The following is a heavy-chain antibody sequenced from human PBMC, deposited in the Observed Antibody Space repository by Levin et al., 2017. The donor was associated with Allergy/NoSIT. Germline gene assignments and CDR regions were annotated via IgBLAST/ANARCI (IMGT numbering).Heavy chain of an antibody. CDR1: GFTFSTYW. J-gene: IGHJ4*02. CDR3: ALSITVFDN. D-gene: IGHD3-10*01. V-gene: IGHV3-7*01. Sequence: SGGSLRLSCAASGFTFSTYWMSWVRQAPGKGLEWVANIKEDGSEKYYVDSVKGRFTISRDNAKNSLYLQMSSLRLEDTAVYYCALSITVFDNWGQGTLVTVSS. CDR2: IKEDGSEK.